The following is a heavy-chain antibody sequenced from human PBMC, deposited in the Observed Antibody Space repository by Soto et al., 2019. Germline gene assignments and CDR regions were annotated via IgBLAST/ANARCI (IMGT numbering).Heavy chain of an antibody. J-gene: IGHJ3*01. CDR3: ARVVLTITRGAFDA. V-gene: IGHV4-4*02. CDR1: GGSISSSHW. D-gene: IGHD3-9*01. Sequence: QVQLQESGPGLVKPSGTLSLTCAVSGGSISSSHWWTWVRQSPGKGLEYIGEISHSGTSNSNPSLKSRVTLSVDKSKNHFSLTLTSVTAADTAVYYCARVVLTITRGAFDAWGQGTLAIVSS. CDR2: ISHSGTS.